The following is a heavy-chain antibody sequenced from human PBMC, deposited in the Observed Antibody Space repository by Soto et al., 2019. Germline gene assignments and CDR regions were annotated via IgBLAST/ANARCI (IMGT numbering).Heavy chain of an antibody. J-gene: IGHJ4*02. CDR1: GFTFSSYG. D-gene: IGHD1-20*01. CDR2: IWYHGNSM. Sequence: PGGSLRLSCAASGFTFSSYGMHWVRQAPGKGLEWVAVIWYHGNSMYYADSVKGRFTISRVNSKNTLYLQMNNLRAEDTAVYYCARYNTGHSDYWGQGTLVTVSS. CDR3: ARYNTGHSDY. V-gene: IGHV3-33*01.